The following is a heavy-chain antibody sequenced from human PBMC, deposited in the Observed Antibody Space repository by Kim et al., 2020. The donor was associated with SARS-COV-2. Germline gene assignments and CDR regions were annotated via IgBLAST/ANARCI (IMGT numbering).Heavy chain of an antibody. CDR2: IIPIFGTA. V-gene: IGHV1-69*13. Sequence: SVKVSCKASGGTFSSYAISWVRQAPGQGLEWMGGIIPIFGTANYAQKFQGRVTITADESTSTAYMELSSLRSEDTAVYYCARGGARVAVAGTGPFDYWGQGTLVTVSS. CDR1: GGTFSSYA. J-gene: IGHJ4*02. CDR3: ARGGARVAVAGTGPFDY. D-gene: IGHD6-19*01.